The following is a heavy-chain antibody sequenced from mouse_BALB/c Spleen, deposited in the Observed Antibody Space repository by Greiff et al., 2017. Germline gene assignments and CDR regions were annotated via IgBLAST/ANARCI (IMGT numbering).Heavy chain of an antibody. CDR2: IFPGTGTT. CDR1: GYTFTSYW. D-gene: IGHD3-2*01. V-gene: IGHV1S132*01. Sequence: VQGVESGAELVKPGASVKLSCKTSGYTFTSYWIQWVKQRPGQGLGWIGEIFPGTGTTYYNEKFKGKATLTIDTSSSTAYMQLSSLTSEDSAVYFCARRDSSGYYFDYWGQGTTLTVSS. J-gene: IGHJ2*01. CDR3: ARRDSSGYYFDY.